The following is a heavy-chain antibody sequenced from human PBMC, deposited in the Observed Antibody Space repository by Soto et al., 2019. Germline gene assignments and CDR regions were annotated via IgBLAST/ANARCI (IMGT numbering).Heavy chain of an antibody. CDR1: GSSITTGGFY. CDR2: IYYSGIS. CDR3: ERNDYSYGMDV. D-gene: IGHD1-1*01. Sequence: PWETLSLTGTVSGSSITTGGFYWSWIRQQPGKSLECIGYIYYSGISHYHPSLRSRDSISLDTTKYQSSMALNSVTAEDTAVESGERNDYSYGMDVWGQGATVTVSS. J-gene: IGHJ6*02. V-gene: IGHV4-31*03.